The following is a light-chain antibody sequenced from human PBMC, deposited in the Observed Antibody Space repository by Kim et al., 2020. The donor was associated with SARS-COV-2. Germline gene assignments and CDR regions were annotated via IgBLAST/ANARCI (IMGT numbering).Light chain of an antibody. V-gene: IGKV1-16*01. CDR1: QDISNY. J-gene: IGKJ3*01. CDR3: QHYLTHPFS. CDR2: NAS. Sequence: IKMNQYPPSLSASVGDRVTITCQASQDISNYLAWFQKKPGKAPKSLILNASSLQTGVPSRFSGSGSGTDFNLTITSLQPEDFATYYCQHYLTHPFSFGPGTKVDIK.